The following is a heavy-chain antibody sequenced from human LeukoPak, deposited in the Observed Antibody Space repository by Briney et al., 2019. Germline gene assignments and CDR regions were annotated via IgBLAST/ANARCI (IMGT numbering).Heavy chain of an antibody. CDR1: GYTFTSYG. D-gene: IGHD5-18*01. CDR2: ISAYNGDT. J-gene: IGHJ6*03. Sequence: ASVKVSCKASGYTFTSYGISWVRQAPGQGLEWMGWISAYNGDTNYAQKLQGRVTMTTDTSISTAYMELSRLRSDDTAVYYCARAGETNSYGYRYYYYYMDVWGKGTTVTVSS. CDR3: ARAGETNSYGYRYYYYYMDV. V-gene: IGHV1-18*01.